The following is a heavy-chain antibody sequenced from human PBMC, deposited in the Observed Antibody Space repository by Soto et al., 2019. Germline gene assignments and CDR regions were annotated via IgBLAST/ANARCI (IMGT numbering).Heavy chain of an antibody. J-gene: IGHJ4*02. V-gene: IGHV3-74*01. D-gene: IGHD1-26*01. CDR3: VTGWGDY. CDR2: INSDGSYT. Sequence: PGGSLRLSCVVSEFTFSSSWMHWVRQGPGKGLVWVSRINSDGSYTNYADSVKGRFTTSRDNAKSILYLQMNSLRAEDTALYYCVTGWGDYWGQGTLVTVSS. CDR1: EFTFSSSW.